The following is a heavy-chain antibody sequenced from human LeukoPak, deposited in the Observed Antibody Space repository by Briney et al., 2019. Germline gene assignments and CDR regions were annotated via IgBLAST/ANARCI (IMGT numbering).Heavy chain of an antibody. CDR1: GYTFTGYY. D-gene: IGHD4-23*01. V-gene: IGHV1-2*06. Sequence: ASVKVSCKASGYTFTGYYMHWVRQAPGQGLEWMGRINPNSGGTNYAQKFQGRVTMTRDTSISTAYMELSRLRSDDTAVYYCARDGASEDGGYYYYYMDVWGKGTTVTVSS. CDR2: INPNSGGT. J-gene: IGHJ6*03. CDR3: ARDGASEDGGYYYYYMDV.